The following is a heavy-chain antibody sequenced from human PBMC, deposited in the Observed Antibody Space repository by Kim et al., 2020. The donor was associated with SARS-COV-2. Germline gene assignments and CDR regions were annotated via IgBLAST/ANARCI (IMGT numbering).Heavy chain of an antibody. CDR2: ISYDGSSK. CDR3: AKDGGYVFDWFDP. J-gene: IGHJ5*02. Sequence: GGSLRLSCAASGFTFSSYGMHWVRQAPGKGLEWVAVISYDGSSKYYADSVKGRFTISRDNSKNTLYLQMNSLRAEDTAVYYCAKDGGYVFDWFDPWGQGTLVTVSS. D-gene: IGHD1-26*01. V-gene: IGHV3-30*18. CDR1: GFTFSSYG.